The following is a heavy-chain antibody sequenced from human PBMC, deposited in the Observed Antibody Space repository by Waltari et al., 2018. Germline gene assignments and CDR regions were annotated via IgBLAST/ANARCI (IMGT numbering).Heavy chain of an antibody. D-gene: IGHD3-3*01. CDR2: IYYRGTT. V-gene: IGHV4-59*02. CDR1: GASVYGYY. CDR3: ARVNFWSGNLGGAFDI. Sequence: QVQLQESGPGLVKPTETLSLTCTVSGASVYGYYWSWVRQAPGKGMEWLGFIYYRGTTKYKPSLQRRVTLLVDIPKRQSSLNLNSVTAADTAIYYCARVNFWSGNLGGAFDIWGQGTRVTVSS. J-gene: IGHJ3*02.